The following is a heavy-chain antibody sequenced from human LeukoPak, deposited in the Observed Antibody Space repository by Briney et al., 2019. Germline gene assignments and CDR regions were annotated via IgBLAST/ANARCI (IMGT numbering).Heavy chain of an antibody. CDR1: GFTFSSYA. D-gene: IGHD3-10*01. CDR2: ISGSGGDT. CDR3: AKGSGSYKGIDY. Sequence: GGSLRLSCTASGFTFSSYAMSWVRLAPGKGLEWVSAISGSGGDTYYADSVKGRFTISRDNSKNTLYLQMSSLRAEDTAVYYCAKGSGSYKGIDYWGQGTLVTVSS. J-gene: IGHJ4*02. V-gene: IGHV3-23*01.